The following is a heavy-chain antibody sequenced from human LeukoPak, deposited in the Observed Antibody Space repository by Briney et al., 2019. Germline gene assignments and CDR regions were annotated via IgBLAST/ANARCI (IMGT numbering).Heavy chain of an antibody. CDR2: INIEGSST. Sequence: HPGRSLTLSCAASGFTFSSYWTDWGRQAPRKGLVWVSRINIEGSSTSYADSVKGRFNTSRDNAKNTLYLQMNSLRAEDTAVYYCARDRSIASDYWGQGTLVTVSS. D-gene: IGHD6-6*01. V-gene: IGHV3-74*01. CDR3: ARDRSIASDY. J-gene: IGHJ4*02. CDR1: GFTFSSYW.